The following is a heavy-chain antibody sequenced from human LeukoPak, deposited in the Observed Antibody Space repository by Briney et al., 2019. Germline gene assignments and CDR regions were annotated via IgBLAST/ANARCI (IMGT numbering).Heavy chain of an antibody. V-gene: IGHV4-34*01. CDR1: GGSINSYY. Sequence: SETLSLTCTVSGGSINSYYWSWIRQPPGKGLEWIGEINHSGSTNYNPSLKSRVTISVDTSKNQFSLKLSSVTAADTAVYYCARGFNSMIVVVTPYYFDYWGQGTLVTVSS. D-gene: IGHD3-22*01. CDR2: INHSGST. J-gene: IGHJ4*02. CDR3: ARGFNSMIVVVTPYYFDY.